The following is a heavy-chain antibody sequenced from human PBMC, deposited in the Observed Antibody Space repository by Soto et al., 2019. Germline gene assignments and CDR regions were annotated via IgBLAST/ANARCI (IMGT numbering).Heavy chain of an antibody. V-gene: IGHV1-8*01. CDR3: ARGGGGSGGYEGGVYYYYMDV. J-gene: IGHJ6*03. CDR1: GYTFTSYD. CDR2: MNPNSGNT. D-gene: IGHD6-19*01. Sequence: ASVKVSCKASGYTFTSYDINWVRQATGQGLEWMGWMNPNSGNTGYAQKFQGRVTMTRNTSISTAYMELSSLRSEDTAVYYCARGGGGSGGYEGGVYYYYMDVWGKGTTVTVAS.